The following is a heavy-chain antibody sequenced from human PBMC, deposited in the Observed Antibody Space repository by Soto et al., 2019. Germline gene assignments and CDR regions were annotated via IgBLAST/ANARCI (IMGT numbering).Heavy chain of an antibody. D-gene: IGHD3-3*01. CDR3: ARNEDDFWSGYSNAPSYYGMAV. CDR2: ISCSSSYI. Sequence: GGSLRLSCAASGFTFNNYGMNWVRQAPGKGLEWVSSISCSSSYIYYADSVKGRFTISRDNAKNSLYLQMNSLRDEDTAVYYCARNEDDFWSGYSNAPSYYGMAVWVQGTTVTVSS. V-gene: IGHV3-21*01. CDR1: GFTFNNYG. J-gene: IGHJ6*02.